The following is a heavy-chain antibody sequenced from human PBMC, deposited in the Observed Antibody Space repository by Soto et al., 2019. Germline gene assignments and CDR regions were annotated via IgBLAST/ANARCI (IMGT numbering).Heavy chain of an antibody. CDR1: GASISSTNW. CDR3: ARVLQGCSGTSCYLDI. CDR2: ILHSGSA. V-gene: IGHV4-4*02. Sequence: QVQLQESGPGLAKPSGTLSLTCAVSGASISSTNWWNWVRQAPGKGPEWIGEILHSGSANHNPSLKSRVTISVDESRNQFSLRLTSVTAADTAVYYCARVLQGCSGTSCYLDIWGQGTMVTASA. J-gene: IGHJ3*02. D-gene: IGHD2-2*01.